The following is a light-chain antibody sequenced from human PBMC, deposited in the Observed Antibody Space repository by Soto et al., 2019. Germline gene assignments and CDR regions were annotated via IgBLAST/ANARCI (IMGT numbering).Light chain of an antibody. V-gene: IGLV2-14*01. J-gene: IGLJ2*01. CDR3: ATWDSRLRALL. Sequence: QSALTQPASVSGSLGQSITISCTGSNRDIGAYNLVSWYQQYPDTAPKLIIYEVHNRPSGVSYRFTGSRSGNTASLTISALQAGDEGDYYCATWDSRLRALLFGGGTKLTVL. CDR1: NRDIGAYNL. CDR2: EVH.